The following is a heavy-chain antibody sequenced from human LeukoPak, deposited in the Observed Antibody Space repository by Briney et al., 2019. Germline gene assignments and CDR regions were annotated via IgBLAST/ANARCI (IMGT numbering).Heavy chain of an antibody. D-gene: IGHD2-2*01. CDR3: AREGCSSTSCYSRAAFDI. Sequence: PGGSLRLSCAASGFTFNDYYKSWIRQAPGEGLELDSYISSSSSYTNYADSVKGRFTISRDNAKNSLYLQMNSLRAEDTAVYYCAREGCSSTSCYSRAAFDIWGQGTMVTVSS. J-gene: IGHJ3*02. CDR2: ISSSSSYT. CDR1: GFTFNDYY. V-gene: IGHV3-11*06.